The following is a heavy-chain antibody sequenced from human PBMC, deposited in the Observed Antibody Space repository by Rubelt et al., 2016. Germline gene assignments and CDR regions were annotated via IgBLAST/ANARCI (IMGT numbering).Heavy chain of an antibody. CDR1: GGSISSSSYY. CDR2: NYYCGRT. V-gene: IGHV4-39*01. CDR3: ARRGAIFGVVIYFDY. Sequence: QLQLQESGPGLVKPSETLSLTCTVSGGSISSSSYYWGWTRQPPGKGLEWIGSNYYCGRTYYTPSLQGRVTISVDAAKNQFSLELSAVTGGDTAVYYCARRGAIFGVVIYFDYWGQGTLVTVSS. D-gene: IGHD3-3*01. J-gene: IGHJ4*02.